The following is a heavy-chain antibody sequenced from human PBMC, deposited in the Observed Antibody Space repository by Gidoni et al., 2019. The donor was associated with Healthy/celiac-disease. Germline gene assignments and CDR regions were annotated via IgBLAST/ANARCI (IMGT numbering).Heavy chain of an antibody. CDR2: IWYDGSNK. J-gene: IGHJ3*02. D-gene: IGHD6-19*01. CDR1: GFTFSSYG. V-gene: IGHV3-33*01. Sequence: QVQLVESGGGVVQPGRSLRLSCAASGFTFSSYGMHWVRQAPGKGLEWVAVIWYDGSNKYYADSVKGRFTISRDNSKNTLYLQMNSLRAEDTAVYYCARDQVAVGADDAFDIWGQGTMVTVSS. CDR3: ARDQVAVGADDAFDI.